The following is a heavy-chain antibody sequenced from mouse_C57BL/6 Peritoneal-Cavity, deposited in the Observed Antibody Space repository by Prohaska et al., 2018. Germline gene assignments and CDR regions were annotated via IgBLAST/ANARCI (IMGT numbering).Heavy chain of an antibody. D-gene: IGHD1-1*01. CDR1: GYTFTSYS. J-gene: IGHJ2*01. CDR3: ARWYYGSSFDY. V-gene: IGHV1-69*02. CDR2: IDHSDSYT. Sequence: KASGYTFTSYSMHCVKQSPGHGLEWIGEIDHSDSYTNYNQKFKGKATLTVDKTSSTAYMQLSSLTSEDSAVYYCARWYYGSSFDYWGQGTTLTVSS.